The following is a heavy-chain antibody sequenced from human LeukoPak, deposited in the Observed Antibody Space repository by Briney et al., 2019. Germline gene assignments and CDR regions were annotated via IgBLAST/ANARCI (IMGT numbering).Heavy chain of an antibody. Sequence: PGGSLRLSCAASGFTFSSYSMNWVRQAPGKGLEWVSSISSSSSYIYYADSVKGRFTISRDNAKNSLYLQMNSLRAEDTAVYYCARIPGSYDSSGYYYGGLDYWGQGTLVTVSS. CDR1: GFTFSSYS. CDR2: ISSSSSYI. V-gene: IGHV3-21*01. CDR3: ARIPGSYDSSGYYYGGLDY. D-gene: IGHD3-22*01. J-gene: IGHJ4*02.